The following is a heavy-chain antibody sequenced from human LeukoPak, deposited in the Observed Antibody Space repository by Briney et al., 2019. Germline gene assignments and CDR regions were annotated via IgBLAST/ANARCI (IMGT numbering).Heavy chain of an antibody. CDR3: AREVGATTSFDY. D-gene: IGHD1-26*01. CDR2: IYTSGRT. J-gene: IGHJ4*02. V-gene: IGHV4-61*02. CDR1: GGSISRRRDY. Sequence: SETLSLTCTVSGGSISRRRDYWGWIRQPAGKGLEWIGRIYTSGRTYYNPALKSRVSMSVDTSKNQFSLKLSSVTAADTAVYYCAREVGATTSFDYWGQGTLVTVSS.